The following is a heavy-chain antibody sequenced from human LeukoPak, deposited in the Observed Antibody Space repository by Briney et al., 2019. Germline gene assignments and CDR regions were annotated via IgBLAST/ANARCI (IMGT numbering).Heavy chain of an antibody. Sequence: GGSLRLSCAVSGFTFDRFAMSWVRQAPGKGLEWVSIISASGGITNYADSVKGRFTISRDNSKNTLLLQMNSPRVDDTAIYYCATESFHYWGQGTLVTVSS. D-gene: IGHD3-10*01. CDR1: GFTFDRFA. CDR2: ISASGGIT. J-gene: IGHJ4*02. V-gene: IGHV3-23*01. CDR3: ATESFHY.